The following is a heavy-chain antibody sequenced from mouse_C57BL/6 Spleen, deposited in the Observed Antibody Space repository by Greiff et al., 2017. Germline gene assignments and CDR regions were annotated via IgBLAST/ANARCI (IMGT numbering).Heavy chain of an antibody. V-gene: IGHV1-15*01. CDR2: IDPETGGT. Sequence: QVHVKQSGAELVRPGASVTLSCKASGYTFTDYEMHWVKQTPVHGLEWIGAIDPETGGTAYNQKFKGKAILTADKSSSTAYMELRSLTSEDSAVYYCTARELGLLDYWGQGTSVTVSS. J-gene: IGHJ4*01. D-gene: IGHD4-1*01. CDR3: TARELGLLDY. CDR1: GYTFTDYE.